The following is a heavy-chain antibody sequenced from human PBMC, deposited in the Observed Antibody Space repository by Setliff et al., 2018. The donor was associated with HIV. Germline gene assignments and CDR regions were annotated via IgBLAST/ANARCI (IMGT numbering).Heavy chain of an antibody. CDR3: ATDDYNGDSFDN. CDR2: ISDSGGGT. CDR1: GFAFSTYA. D-gene: IGHD4-4*01. Sequence: GGSLRLSWAASGFAFSTYAMSWVRQAPGKGLEWVSAISDSGGGTYYADSVKGRFTVSRDNSKYTLYLQMNSLRVEATAVYYCATDDYNGDSFDNWGQGTLVTVSS. V-gene: IGHV3-23*01. J-gene: IGHJ4*02.